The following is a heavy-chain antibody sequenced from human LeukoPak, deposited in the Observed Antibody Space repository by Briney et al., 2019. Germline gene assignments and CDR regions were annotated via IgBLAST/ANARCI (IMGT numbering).Heavy chain of an antibody. D-gene: IGHD3-22*01. V-gene: IGHV4-59*08. CDR2: IYYSGST. Sequence: PGGSLRLSCAASGFTFNIYAMSWIRQPPGKGLEWIGYIYYSGSTNYNPSLKSRVTISVDTSKNQFSLKLSSVTAADTAVYYCARWNYYDSSGYDYWGQGTLVTVSS. CDR1: GFTFNIYA. J-gene: IGHJ4*02. CDR3: ARWNYYDSSGYDY.